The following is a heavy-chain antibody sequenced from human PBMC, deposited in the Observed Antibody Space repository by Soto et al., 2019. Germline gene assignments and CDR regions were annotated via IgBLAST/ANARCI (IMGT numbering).Heavy chain of an antibody. Sequence: QVQLVQSGAEVKKPGSSVKVSCKASGGTFSSYAISWVRQAPGHGLEWMGGIIPIFGTANYAQKFQGRVTITADETTSTAYTEQSSMRSEDTDVYYCATAGPHSCYDRGRQYPFDYWGQGTLVTVSS. D-gene: IGHD5-12*01. CDR3: ATAGPHSCYDRGRQYPFDY. CDR2: IIPIFGTA. CDR1: GGTFSSYA. V-gene: IGHV1-69*01. J-gene: IGHJ4*02.